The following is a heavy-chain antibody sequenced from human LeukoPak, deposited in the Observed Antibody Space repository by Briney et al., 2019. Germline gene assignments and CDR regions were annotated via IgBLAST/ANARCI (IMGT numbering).Heavy chain of an antibody. D-gene: IGHD6-19*01. Sequence: GGSLRLSCAVSGFNFRDHWMDWVRQAPGKGLEWVGHIKNDGSETYYLDSLKGRFSISRDNTNNALYLQMYSLRVEDTAVYYCAKNNGWFHLAQWGQGALVTVSS. CDR3: AKNNGWFHLAQ. CDR2: IKNDGSET. V-gene: IGHV3-7*03. J-gene: IGHJ4*02. CDR1: GFNFRDHW.